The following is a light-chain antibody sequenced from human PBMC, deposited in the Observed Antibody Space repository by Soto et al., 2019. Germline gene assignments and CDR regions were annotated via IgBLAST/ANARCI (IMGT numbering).Light chain of an antibody. Sequence: QSVLTQPPSASGTPGQTVFISCSGSSSNIGGTNYASWYQQLPGAAPKLLMHSNNLRPSGVPERISGSKFGTTASLAISGLRSEDEAVYYCASWDDRLGAVIFGGGTKLTVL. V-gene: IGLV1-47*02. J-gene: IGLJ2*01. CDR2: SNN. CDR3: ASWDDRLGAVI. CDR1: SSNIGGTNY.